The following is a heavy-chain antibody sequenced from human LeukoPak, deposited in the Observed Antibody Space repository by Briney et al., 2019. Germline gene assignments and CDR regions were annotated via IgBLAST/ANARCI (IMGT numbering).Heavy chain of an antibody. D-gene: IGHD3-10*01. CDR1: GGTFSSYA. Sequence: ASVKASCKASGGTFSSYAISWVRQAPGQGLEWMGGIIPIFGTANYAQKFQGRVTITTDESTSTAYMELSSLRSEDTAVYYCASITMVRGVIIGYPFDYWGQGTLVTVSS. CDR3: ASITMVRGVIIGYPFDY. V-gene: IGHV1-69*05. CDR2: IIPIFGTA. J-gene: IGHJ4*02.